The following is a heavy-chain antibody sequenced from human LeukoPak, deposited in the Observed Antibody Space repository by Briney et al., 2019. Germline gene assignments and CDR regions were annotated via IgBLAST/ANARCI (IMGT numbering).Heavy chain of an antibody. D-gene: IGHD2-2*01. Sequence: PGGSLRLSCAASGFPLSNYYMSWVRQAPGKGLEWVSAISGSGGSTYYADSVKGRFTISRDNSKNTLYLQMNSLRAEDTAVYYCAKEGSYAVRGGFDYWGQGTLVTVSS. CDR3: AKEGSYAVRGGFDY. CDR1: GFPLSNYY. V-gene: IGHV3-23*01. J-gene: IGHJ4*02. CDR2: ISGSGGST.